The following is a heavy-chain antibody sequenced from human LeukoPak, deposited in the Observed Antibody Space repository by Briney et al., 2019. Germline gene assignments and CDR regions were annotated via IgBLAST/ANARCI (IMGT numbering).Heavy chain of an antibody. CDR3: AKEIMVYAVKSFDY. V-gene: IGHV3-30-3*01. D-gene: IGHD2-8*01. Sequence: GGSLRLSCAASGFTFSSYAMHWVRQAPGKGLEWVAVISYDGSNKYYADSVKGRFTISRDNSKNTLYLQMNSLRAEDTAVYYCAKEIMVYAVKSFDYWGQGTLVTVSS. CDR2: ISYDGSNK. J-gene: IGHJ4*02. CDR1: GFTFSSYA.